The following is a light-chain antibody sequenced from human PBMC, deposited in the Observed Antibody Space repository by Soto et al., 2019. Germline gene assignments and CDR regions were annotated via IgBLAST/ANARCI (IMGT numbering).Light chain of an antibody. CDR1: QPISNW. CDR2: KAS. Sequence: DIELTQSASYVSVSFGDRVSITWRASQPISNWFAWYQQRPGRAPKLLIYKASTLKSGVPSRFSGSGYGTEFNLTISSLQTDDFATYYCQHYNSYSEAFGQGTKVDIK. CDR3: QHYNSYSEA. V-gene: IGKV1-5*03. J-gene: IGKJ1*01.